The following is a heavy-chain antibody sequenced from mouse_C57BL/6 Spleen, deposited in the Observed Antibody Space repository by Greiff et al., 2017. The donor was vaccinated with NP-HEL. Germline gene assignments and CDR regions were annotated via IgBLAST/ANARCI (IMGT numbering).Heavy chain of an antibody. CDR2: ISSGSSTI. CDR3: AGSYGSSFDY. D-gene: IGHD1-1*01. Sequence: DVKLVESGGGLVKPGGSLKLSCAASGFTFSDYGMHWVRQAPEKGLEWVAYISSGSSTIYYADTVKGRFTISRYNAKNTLFLQMTRLRSEDTAMYYCAGSYGSSFDYWGQGTTLTVSS. CDR1: GFTFSDYG. J-gene: IGHJ2*01. V-gene: IGHV5-17*01.